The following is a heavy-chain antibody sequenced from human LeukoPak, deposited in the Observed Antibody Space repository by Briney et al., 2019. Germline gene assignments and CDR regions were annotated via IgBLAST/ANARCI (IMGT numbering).Heavy chain of an antibody. V-gene: IGHV4-59*01. D-gene: IGHD3-16*01. J-gene: IGHJ6*03. Sequence: SETLSVTGTGPGGSISSYYWSWIRQPPGKGLQWIGYIYYSGSTNYNPSLKSRVTISVDTSKNQFSLKLSSVTAADTAVYYCARGSLGYYYYMDVWGKGTTVTVSS. CDR1: GGSISSYY. CDR3: ARGSLGYYYYMDV. CDR2: IYYSGST.